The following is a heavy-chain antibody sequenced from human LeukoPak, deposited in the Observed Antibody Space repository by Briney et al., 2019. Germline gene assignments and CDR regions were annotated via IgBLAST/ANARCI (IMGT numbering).Heavy chain of an antibody. CDR1: GYSFTSYW. V-gene: IGHV5-51*01. D-gene: IGHD3-22*01. CDR2: IYPGDSDT. CDR3: ARRYYYHSRGYYDY. J-gene: IGHJ4*02. Sequence: GESLKISCKGSGYSFTSYWIGWVRQMPGKGLEWMGIIYPGDSDTTYSPSFQGQVTISADKSISTAYLQWSSLKASDTALYYCARRYYYHSRGYYDYWGQGTLVTVSS.